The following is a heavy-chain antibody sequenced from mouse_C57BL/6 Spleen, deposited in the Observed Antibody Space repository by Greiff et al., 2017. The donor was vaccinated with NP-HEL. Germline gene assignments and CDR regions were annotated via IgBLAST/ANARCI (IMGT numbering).Heavy chain of an antibody. Sequence: QVQLQQSGPELVKPGASVKISCKASGYAFSSSWMNWVKQRPGKGLEWIGRIYPGDGDTNYNGKFKGKATLTADKSSSTAYMQLSSLTSEDSAVYFCARGGYYGRSRAMDYWGQGTSVTVSS. V-gene: IGHV1-82*01. D-gene: IGHD2-1*01. J-gene: IGHJ4*01. CDR2: IYPGDGDT. CDR3: ARGGYYGRSRAMDY. CDR1: GYAFSSSW.